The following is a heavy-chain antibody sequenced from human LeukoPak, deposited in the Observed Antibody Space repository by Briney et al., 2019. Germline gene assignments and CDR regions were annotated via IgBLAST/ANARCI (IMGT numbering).Heavy chain of an antibody. CDR3: AKAQVDTAMVGGYYFDY. CDR2: ISWNSGSI. V-gene: IGHV3-9*01. CDR1: GFTFDDYA. J-gene: IGHJ4*02. Sequence: GGSLRLSCAASGFTFDDYAMHWVRQAPGKGLEWVSGISWNSGSIGYADSVKGRFTISRDNAKNSLYLQMNSLRAEDTALYYCAKAQVDTAMVGGYYFDYWGQGTLVTVSS. D-gene: IGHD5-18*01.